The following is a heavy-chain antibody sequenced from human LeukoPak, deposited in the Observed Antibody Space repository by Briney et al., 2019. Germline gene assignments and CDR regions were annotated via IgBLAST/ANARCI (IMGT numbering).Heavy chain of an antibody. CDR3: ARDLGN. D-gene: IGHD7-27*01. CDR1: GFTFSSYA. CDR2: ISYDGSNK. V-gene: IGHV3-30*01. Sequence: GGSLRLSCAASGFTFSSYAMHWVRQAPGKGLEWVAVISYDGSNKYYADSVKGRFAIFRDNSKNTLYLQMNSLGAEDTAVYYCARDLGNWGQGTLVTVSS. J-gene: IGHJ4*02.